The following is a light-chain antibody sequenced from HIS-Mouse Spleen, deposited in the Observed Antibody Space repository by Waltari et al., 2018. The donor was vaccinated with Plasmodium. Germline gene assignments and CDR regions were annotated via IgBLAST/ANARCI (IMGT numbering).Light chain of an antibody. CDR3: YATDSSGNHRV. Sequence: SYELTQPPPVSVSPGQTARITCSGDALPKKYASWYQQKSGQAPVLVIYEDSKRPSGIPERFSGSSSGTMATWTISGAQVEDEADYYCYATDSSGNHRVFGGGTKLTVL. CDR2: EDS. J-gene: IGLJ3*02. CDR1: ALPKKY. V-gene: IGLV3-10*01.